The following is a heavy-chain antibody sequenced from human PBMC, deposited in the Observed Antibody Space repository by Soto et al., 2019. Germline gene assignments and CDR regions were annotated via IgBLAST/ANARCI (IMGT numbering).Heavy chain of an antibody. J-gene: IGHJ4*02. V-gene: IGHV5-51*01. D-gene: IGHD6-19*01. CDR2: IYPGDSDT. CDR3: AKDPRIGIAVAGVFDY. CDR1: GYSFTPYW. Sequence: PGESLKISCTASGYSFTPYWIGWVRQMPGKGLEWMGIIYPGDSDTKYSPSLQGQVSISADTSISTAYLQWTSLRAEDTAVYYCAKDPRIGIAVAGVFDYWGQGTLVTAPQ.